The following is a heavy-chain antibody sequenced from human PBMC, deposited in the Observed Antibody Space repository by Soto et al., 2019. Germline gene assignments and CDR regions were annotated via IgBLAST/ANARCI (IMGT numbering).Heavy chain of an antibody. Sequence: QVQLVESGGGVVQPGRSLRLSCAASGFTFSSYGMHWVRQAPGKGLEWVAVISYDGSNKYYADSVKGRFTISRDNSKNTLYLQMNSLRAEDTAVYYCAKESGSYCSSTSCYTDAFDIWGEGTMVTVSS. CDR1: GFTFSSYG. V-gene: IGHV3-30*18. D-gene: IGHD2-2*02. CDR3: AKESGSYCSSTSCYTDAFDI. J-gene: IGHJ3*02. CDR2: ISYDGSNK.